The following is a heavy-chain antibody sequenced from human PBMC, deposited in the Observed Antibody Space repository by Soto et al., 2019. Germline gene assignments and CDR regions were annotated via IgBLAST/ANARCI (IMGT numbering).Heavy chain of an antibody. CDR3: AIVPDY. CDR1: GGSISSGGYS. V-gene: IGHV4-30-2*01. D-gene: IGHD2-2*01. Sequence: QLQLQESSSGLVKPSQTLSLTCAVSGGSISSGGYSWSWIRQPPGKGLEWIGYMYHSGSTYYNPSLKSRVTISIDRTKNQFSLKLSSVTAAVTAVYYCAIVPDYWGQGILVTVSS. J-gene: IGHJ4*02. CDR2: MYHSGST.